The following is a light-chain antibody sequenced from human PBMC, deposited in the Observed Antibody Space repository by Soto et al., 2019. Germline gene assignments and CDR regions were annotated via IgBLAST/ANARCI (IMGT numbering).Light chain of an antibody. CDR2: GAS. V-gene: IGKV3-20*01. J-gene: IGKJ1*01. CDR1: QSISYL. Sequence: IVTTPSPALLSAIPGERATLSFWASQSISYLLACYQQQVGQAPRLLVYGASSRATGIPDRFSSSGSGTDFTLTISRLEPEDVAVYYCQQYGSSRTFGQGTKVDI. CDR3: QQYGSSRT.